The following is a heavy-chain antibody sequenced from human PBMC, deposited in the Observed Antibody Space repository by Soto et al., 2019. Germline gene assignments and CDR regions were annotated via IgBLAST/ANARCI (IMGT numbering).Heavy chain of an antibody. CDR2: MNPNSGNT. V-gene: IGHV1-8*01. D-gene: IGHD6-13*01. CDR3: ARESSSSWYSRYYYYSMDV. Sequence: ASVKVSCKASGYTFTSYDINWVRQATGQGLEWMGWMNPNSGNTGYAQKFQGRVTMTRNTSISTAYMELSSLRSEDTAVYYCARESSSSWYSRYYYYSMDVWGKGPTVTVSS. CDR1: GYTFTSYD. J-gene: IGHJ6*03.